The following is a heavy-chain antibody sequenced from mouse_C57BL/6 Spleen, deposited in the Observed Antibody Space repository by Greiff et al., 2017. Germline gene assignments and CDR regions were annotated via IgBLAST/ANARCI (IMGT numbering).Heavy chain of an antibody. CDR3: ARRGKLEGYYFDY. Sequence: QVQLKQPGAELVKPGASVKLSCKASGYTFTSYWMQWVKQRPGQGLEWIGEIDPSDSYTNYNQKFKGKATLTVDTSSSTAYMQLSSLTSEDSAVYYCARRGKLEGYYFDYWGQGTTLTVSS. V-gene: IGHV1-50*01. D-gene: IGHD4-1*01. J-gene: IGHJ2*01. CDR1: GYTFTSYW. CDR2: IDPSDSYT.